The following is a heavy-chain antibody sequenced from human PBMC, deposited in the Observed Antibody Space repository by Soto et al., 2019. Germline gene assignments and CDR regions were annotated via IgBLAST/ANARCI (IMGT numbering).Heavy chain of an antibody. CDR1: GGSFSGYY. V-gene: IGHV4-34*01. CDR3: ARDGSIAVAGTGYCFDP. CDR2: INHSGSN. J-gene: IGHJ5*02. D-gene: IGHD6-19*01. Sequence: SETVSRTCAVYGGSFSGYYWSWIRQPPGKGLEWIVEINHSGSNNYNPSLKSRVTISVDTPKNQFSLKLSSVTDADTAVYCCARDGSIAVAGTGYCFDPWGHGTLVTVS.